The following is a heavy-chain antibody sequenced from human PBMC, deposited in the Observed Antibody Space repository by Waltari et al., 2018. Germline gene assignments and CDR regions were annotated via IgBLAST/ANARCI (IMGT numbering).Heavy chain of an antibody. CDR2: INHNGRT. CDR1: GGSFSGYY. Sequence: QVQLQQWGAGLLKPSETLSLPCAVYGGSFSGYYWSWIRQPPGKGLEWIGEINHNGRTNYNPSLKSRVTISVGTSKNQFSLKLSAVTAADTAVYYGARGNWGRWFDPWGQGTLVTVSS. V-gene: IGHV4-34*01. D-gene: IGHD7-27*01. CDR3: ARGNWGRWFDP. J-gene: IGHJ5*02.